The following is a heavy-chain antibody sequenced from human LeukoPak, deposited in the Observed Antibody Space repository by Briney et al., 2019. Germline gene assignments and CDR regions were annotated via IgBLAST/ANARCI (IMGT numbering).Heavy chain of an antibody. J-gene: IGHJ4*02. V-gene: IGHV3-11*04. CDR3: AKFKNHFTSCYSD. Sequence: GGSLRLSCAASGFTFSDYYMSWVRQAPGKGLEWVSYISSSGSTIYYADSVKGRFTISRDNAKNSLYLQMNSLRAEDTAVYYCAKFKNHFTSCYSDWGQGTLVTVSS. CDR2: ISSSGSTI. D-gene: IGHD2-2*01. CDR1: GFTFSDYY.